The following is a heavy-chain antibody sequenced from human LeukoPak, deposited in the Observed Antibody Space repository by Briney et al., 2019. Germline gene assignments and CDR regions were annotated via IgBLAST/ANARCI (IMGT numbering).Heavy chain of an antibody. CDR2: IFYTGRT. CDR3: ARHLYSSGWYY. CDR1: GGSPSSFF. D-gene: IGHD6-13*01. Sequence: PSETPSLTCTVSGGSPSSFFWSWVRQPPGEGLEWIGHIFYTGRTTYSPSLKSRVTISIDTSKNQFSLKMSSLTAADTAVYYCARHLYSSGWYYWGQGTLVTVSS. J-gene: IGHJ4*02. V-gene: IGHV4-59*01.